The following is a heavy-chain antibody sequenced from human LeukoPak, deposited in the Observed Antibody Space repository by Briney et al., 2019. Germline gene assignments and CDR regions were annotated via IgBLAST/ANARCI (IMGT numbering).Heavy chain of an antibody. V-gene: IGHV3-23*01. CDR1: GFDFYNYA. CDR2: ITGSGENA. D-gene: IGHD6-6*01. Sequence: PGGSLRLSCTASGFDFYNYAMAWVRLAPGKGLEWVSGITGSGENAHFADSVKGRFTISRANSKNTLHLEMHSLRAEDTAVYYCAKDHMYSSSSSWFDPWGQGTLVIVSS. J-gene: IGHJ5*02. CDR3: AKDHMYSSSSSWFDP.